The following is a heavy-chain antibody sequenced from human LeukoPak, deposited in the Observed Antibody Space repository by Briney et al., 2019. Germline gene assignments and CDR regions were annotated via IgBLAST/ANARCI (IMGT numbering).Heavy chain of an antibody. V-gene: IGHV4-59*01. CDR3: ARDKDYFDSGGAFDI. D-gene: IGHD3-22*01. Sequence: PSETLSLTCTVSGGSISSYYWSWIRQPPGKGLEWIGYIYYSGSTNYNPSLKSRVTMSVDTSKNQFSLKLSSVTAADTAVYYCARDKDYFDSGGAFDIWGQGTTVTVSS. CDR2: IYYSGST. J-gene: IGHJ3*02. CDR1: GGSISSYY.